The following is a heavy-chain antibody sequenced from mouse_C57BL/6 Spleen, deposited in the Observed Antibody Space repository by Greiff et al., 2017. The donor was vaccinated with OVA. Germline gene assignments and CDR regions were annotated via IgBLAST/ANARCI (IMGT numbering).Heavy chain of an antibody. Sequence: VQLQQSGPELVKPGASVKISCKASGYTFTDYYMNWVKQSHGKSLEWIGDINPNNGGTSYNQKFKGKATLTVDKSSSTAYMELRSLTSEDSAVYYCARSITTAPWFAYWGQGTLVTVSA. V-gene: IGHV1-26*01. CDR3: ARSITTAPWFAY. J-gene: IGHJ3*01. CDR2: INPNNGGT. D-gene: IGHD1-2*01. CDR1: GYTFTDYY.